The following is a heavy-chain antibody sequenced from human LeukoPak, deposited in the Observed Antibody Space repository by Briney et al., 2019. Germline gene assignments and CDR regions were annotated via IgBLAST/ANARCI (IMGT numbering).Heavy chain of an antibody. CDR1: GYTFTNYW. CDR3: ARREYSSSSFHFDS. Sequence: GESLKISCKTSGYTFTNYWIGWVRQMPGKGLEWMGIIYPDDSDTRYSPSFQRQVTISADKSVNSAYLQWSSLKASDTAIYFCARREYSSSSFHFDSWGQGTRVIVSS. D-gene: IGHD6-6*01. CDR2: IYPDDSDT. J-gene: IGHJ4*02. V-gene: IGHV5-51*01.